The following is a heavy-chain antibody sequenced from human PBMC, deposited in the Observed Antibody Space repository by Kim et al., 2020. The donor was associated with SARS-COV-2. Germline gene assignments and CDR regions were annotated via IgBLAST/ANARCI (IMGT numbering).Heavy chain of an antibody. V-gene: IGHV1-8*01. CDR1: GYTFTSYD. CDR2: MNPNSGNT. Sequence: ASVKVSCKASGYTFTSYDINWVRQATGQGLEWMGWMNPNSGNTGYAQKFQGRVTMTRNTSIRTAYMELSSLRSGDTAVYYCARGKRITIFGVVISYYMDVWGKGTTVTVSS. CDR3: ARGKRITIFGVVISYYMDV. J-gene: IGHJ6*03. D-gene: IGHD3-3*01.